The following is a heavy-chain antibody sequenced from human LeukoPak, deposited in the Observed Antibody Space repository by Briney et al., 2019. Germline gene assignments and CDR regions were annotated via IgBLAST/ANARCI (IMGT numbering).Heavy chain of an antibody. CDR3: ARVAPPYSSGWDYYFDY. V-gene: IGHV4-39*07. CDR2: IYYSGST. J-gene: IGHJ4*02. CDR1: GGSMSSSSYY. Sequence: SETLSLTCTVSGGSMSSSSYYWGWIRQSPGKGLEWIGIIYYSGSTYYNPSLKSRVTISVDTSKNQFSLKLSSVTAADTAVYYCARVAPPYSSGWDYYFDYWGQGTLVTVSS. D-gene: IGHD6-19*01.